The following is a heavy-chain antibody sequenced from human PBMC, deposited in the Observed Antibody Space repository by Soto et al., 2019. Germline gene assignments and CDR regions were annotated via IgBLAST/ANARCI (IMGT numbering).Heavy chain of an antibody. V-gene: IGHV1-69*13. D-gene: IGHD3-22*01. CDR1: GGTFSSYA. J-gene: IGHJ4*02. CDR2: IIPLFGTA. Sequence: ASVKVSCKASGGTFSSYAISWVRQAPGQGLEWMGGIIPLFGTANYAQKFQGRVTITADESTSNAYMELISLRSEDTAVYYCASSRVGSSGYYHFDFWGQGTLVTV. CDR3: ASSRVGSSGYYHFDF.